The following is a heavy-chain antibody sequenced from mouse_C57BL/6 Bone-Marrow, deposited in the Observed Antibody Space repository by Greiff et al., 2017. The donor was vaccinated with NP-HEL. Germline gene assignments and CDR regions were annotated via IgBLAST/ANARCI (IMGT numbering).Heavy chain of an antibody. Sequence: QVQLKQSGPGLVQPSQSLSITCTVSGFSLTSYGVHWVRQSPGKGLEWLGVIWSGGSTDYNDAFISSMSISKDNSKSQVFFKMNSLQADDTAIYYCARGGYFDVWGTGATVTVSA. V-gene: IGHV2-2*01. CDR1: GFSLTSYG. CDR2: IWSGGST. CDR3: ARGGYFDV. J-gene: IGHJ1*03.